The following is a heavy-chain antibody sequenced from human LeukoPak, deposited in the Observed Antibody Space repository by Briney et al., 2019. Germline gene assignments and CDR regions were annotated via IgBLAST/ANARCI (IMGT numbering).Heavy chain of an antibody. D-gene: IGHD2-15*01. CDR1: GFTFSSYW. CDR3: ARERVAAKSGYMDV. CDR2: IKQDGREK. Sequence: GGSLRLSCAASGFTFSSYWMSWVRQAPGKGLEWVANIKQDGREKYYVDSVKGRFTISRDNAKNSLYLQMGSLRDEDLAVYYCARERVAAKSGYMDVWGTGTTVTISS. V-gene: IGHV3-7*01. J-gene: IGHJ6*03.